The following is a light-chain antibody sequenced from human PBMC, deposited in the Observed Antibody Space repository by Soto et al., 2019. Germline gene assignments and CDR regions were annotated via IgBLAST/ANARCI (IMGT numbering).Light chain of an antibody. J-gene: IGKJ4*01. Sequence: EIVLTQSPGTLSLSPGERATLSCRASQSVNNNYLAWYQQKPGQAPRLLIYGASRRATGIPDRFSGSGSGKDFTLPISRLEPEDFEGYSGQHYVSPPLTFGGGTKVEI. CDR3: QHYVSPPLT. CDR1: QSVNNNY. V-gene: IGKV3-20*01. CDR2: GAS.